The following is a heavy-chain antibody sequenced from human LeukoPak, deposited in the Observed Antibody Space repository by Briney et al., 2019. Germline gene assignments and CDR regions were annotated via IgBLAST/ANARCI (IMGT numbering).Heavy chain of an antibody. CDR1: GGSFSGYY. J-gene: IGHJ6*02. V-gene: IGHV4-34*01. CDR3: ARGQDIVVVPAAPRGRVNYYYGMEV. D-gene: IGHD2-2*01. CDR2: INHSGST. Sequence: PSETLSLTCAVYGGSFSGYYWSWIRQPPGKGLEWIGEINHSGSTNYNPSLKSRVTISVDTSKNHFSLKLSSVTAADTAVYYCARGQDIVVVPAAPRGRVNYYYGMEVWGQGTTVT.